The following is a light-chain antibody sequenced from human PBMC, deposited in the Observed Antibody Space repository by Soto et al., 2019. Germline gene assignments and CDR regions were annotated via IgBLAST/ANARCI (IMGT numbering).Light chain of an antibody. V-gene: IGKV1-39*01. J-gene: IGKJ3*01. CDR3: QQYNSS. Sequence: DIQMTQSPSSLSASVGDRVTITCRASQSISSYLNWYQQKPGKAPKLLIYAASSLQSGVPSRFSGSGSGTEFTLTISSLQPDDFATYYCQQYNSSFGPGTKVDIK. CDR2: AAS. CDR1: QSISSY.